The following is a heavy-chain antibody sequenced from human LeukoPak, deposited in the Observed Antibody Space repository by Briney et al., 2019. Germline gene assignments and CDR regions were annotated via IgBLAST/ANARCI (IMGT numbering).Heavy chain of an antibody. V-gene: IGHV3-33*01. CDR2: IWYDGSNK. CDR1: GFTFSNYG. Sequence: GRSLRLSCAASGFTFSNYGMHWVRQAPGKGLEWVAIIWYDGSNKYYADSVKGRFTISRDNSKNTLYLQMNSLRAEDTAGYYCARVGGSMVRGVINPVDYWGQGTLVTVSS. CDR3: ARVGGSMVRGVINPVDY. D-gene: IGHD3-10*01. J-gene: IGHJ4*02.